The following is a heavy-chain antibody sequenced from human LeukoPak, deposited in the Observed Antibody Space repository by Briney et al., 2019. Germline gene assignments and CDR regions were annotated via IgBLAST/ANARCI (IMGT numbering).Heavy chain of an antibody. V-gene: IGHV4-34*01. CDR2: VSHGGST. Sequence: PSETLSLTCAVSGGPLSGYYWTWIRQPPGKGLEWIGDVSHGGSTNYNPSLKSRVTISVDTSKSQFSLRLKDVTAADRAVYFCAGQRGHTVAAFDYWGQGILVSVSS. J-gene: IGHJ4*02. CDR1: GGPLSGYY. D-gene: IGHD4-23*01. CDR3: AGQRGHTVAAFDY.